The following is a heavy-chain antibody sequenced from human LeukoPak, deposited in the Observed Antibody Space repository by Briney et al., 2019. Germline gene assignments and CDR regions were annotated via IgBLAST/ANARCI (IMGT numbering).Heavy chain of an antibody. CDR3: AKGVKKIVVVTAQHYLDY. D-gene: IGHD2-21*02. V-gene: IGHV3-21*01. Sequence: GGSLRLSCAASGFTFSSYSMNWVRQAPGKGLEWVSSISSTSSYIYYADSVKGRFTISRDNSKNTLYLQMNTLIADDTAVYYCAKGVKKIVVVTAQHYLDYWGQGNLVTVSS. J-gene: IGHJ4*02. CDR2: ISSTSSYI. CDR1: GFTFSSYS.